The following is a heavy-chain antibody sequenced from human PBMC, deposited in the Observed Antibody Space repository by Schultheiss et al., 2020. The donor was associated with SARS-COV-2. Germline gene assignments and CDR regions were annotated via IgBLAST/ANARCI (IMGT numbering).Heavy chain of an antibody. CDR3: ASRGYCSGGSCYYFDY. CDR2: MNPNSGNT. Sequence: ASVKVSCKASGYTFTSYDINWVRQATGQGLEWMGWMNPNSGNTGYAQKFQGRVTMTRNTSISTAYMELSSLRSEDTAVYYCASRGYCSGGSCYYFDYWGQGTLVTVSS. V-gene: IGHV1-8*01. D-gene: IGHD2-15*01. CDR1: GYTFTSYD. J-gene: IGHJ4*02.